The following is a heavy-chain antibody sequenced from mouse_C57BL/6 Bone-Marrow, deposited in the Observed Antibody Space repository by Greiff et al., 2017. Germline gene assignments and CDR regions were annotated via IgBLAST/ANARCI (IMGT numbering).Heavy chain of an antibody. CDR3: ARHDYVSAMDY. Sequence: EVQGVESGGGLVQPGGSLKLSCAASGFTFSDYYMYWVRQTPEKRLEWVAYISNGGGSTYYPDTVKGRFTISRDNAKNTLYLQMSRLKSEDTAMYYCARHDYVSAMDYWGQGTSVTVSS. J-gene: IGHJ4*01. V-gene: IGHV5-12*01. CDR1: GFTFSDYY. D-gene: IGHD2-4*01. CDR2: ISNGGGST.